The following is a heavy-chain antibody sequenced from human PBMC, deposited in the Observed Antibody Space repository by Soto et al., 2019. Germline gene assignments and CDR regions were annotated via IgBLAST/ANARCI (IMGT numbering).Heavy chain of an antibody. CDR1: GYTFTSYG. Sequence: GASVKVSCKASGYTFTSYGISWVRQAPGQGLEWMGWISAYNGNTNYAQKLQGRVTMTTDTSTSTAYMELRSLRSDDTAVYYCARVVLGYRNYVSSLLYYYGMDVWGQGTTVTVSS. CDR3: ARVVLGYRNYVSSLLYYYGMDV. D-gene: IGHD4-4*01. CDR2: ISAYNGNT. J-gene: IGHJ6*02. V-gene: IGHV1-18*01.